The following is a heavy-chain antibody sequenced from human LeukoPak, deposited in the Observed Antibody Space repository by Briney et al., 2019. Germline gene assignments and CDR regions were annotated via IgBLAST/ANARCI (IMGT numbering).Heavy chain of an antibody. V-gene: IGHV3-74*01. CDR2: INSDGSST. D-gene: IGHD6-6*01. J-gene: IGHJ4*02. Sequence: PGGSLRLSCAASGFTFSSYWMHWVRQAPGKGLVWVSRINSDGSSTSYADSVKGRFSISRDNAKETLYLQMNSLRAEDTAVYYCARARYSSSSGADYWGQGTLVTVSS. CDR1: GFTFSSYW. CDR3: ARARYSSSSGADY.